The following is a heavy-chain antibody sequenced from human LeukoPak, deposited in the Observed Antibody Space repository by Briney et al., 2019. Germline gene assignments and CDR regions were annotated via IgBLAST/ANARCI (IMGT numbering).Heavy chain of an antibody. V-gene: IGHV4-61*02. Sequence: PSQTLSLTCTVSGGSINSGSYYWSWIRQPAGKGLEWIGRIYRSGRTNYNPSLKSRVTISVDTSKNQFSLKLGSVTAADTAVYYCARDLGGIYPSEIWFDPWGQGTLVTISS. D-gene: IGHD1-26*01. CDR1: GGSINSGSYY. CDR3: ARDLGGIYPSEIWFDP. J-gene: IGHJ5*02. CDR2: IYRSGRT.